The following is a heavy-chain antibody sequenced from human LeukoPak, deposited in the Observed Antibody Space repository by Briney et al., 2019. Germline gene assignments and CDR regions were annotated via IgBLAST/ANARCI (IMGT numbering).Heavy chain of an antibody. Sequence: ASVKVSCKASGYTFTSYDINWVRQATGQGLEWMGWMNTNSGNTGDAQKFQGRVTTTTNTSISTASMEMSSLRSEDTAVYYCARGRAPYYYDSSGPGDYWDQGTLVTVSS. CDR3: ARGRAPYYYDSSGPGDY. CDR2: MNTNSGNT. D-gene: IGHD3-22*01. CDR1: GYTFTSYD. V-gene: IGHV1-8*01. J-gene: IGHJ4*02.